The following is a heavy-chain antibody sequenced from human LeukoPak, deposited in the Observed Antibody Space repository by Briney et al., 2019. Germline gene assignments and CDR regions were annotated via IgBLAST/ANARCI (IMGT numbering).Heavy chain of an antibody. D-gene: IGHD4-17*01. V-gene: IGHV4-59*01. CDR1: GGSINSFY. CDR2: ISYSGST. CDR3: ARYHAYDDYGPFEY. Sequence: SETLSLTCTVSGGSINSFYWSWIRQPPGKGLEWIGYISYSGSTNYNPSLKSRVTISVDTSKNQFSLKLSSVTAADTAVYYCARYHAYDDYGPFEYWGQGTLVTVSS. J-gene: IGHJ4*02.